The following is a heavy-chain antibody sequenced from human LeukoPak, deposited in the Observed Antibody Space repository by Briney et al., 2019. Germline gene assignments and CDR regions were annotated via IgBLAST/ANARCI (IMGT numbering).Heavy chain of an antibody. CDR3: AKDAVALQDEYYFDS. CDR2: IRYDGSLK. J-gene: IGHJ4*02. CDR1: GFTFMNFG. Sequence: GGSLRLSWASSGFTFMNFGLHWLRQTPGKGLEWVAFIRYDGSLKDYADSVKGRFTVARDNSKNTVSLQMNSLRPEDAAVYYCAKDAVALQDEYYFDSWGPGTLVTVSS. V-gene: IGHV3-30*02. D-gene: IGHD2/OR15-2a*01.